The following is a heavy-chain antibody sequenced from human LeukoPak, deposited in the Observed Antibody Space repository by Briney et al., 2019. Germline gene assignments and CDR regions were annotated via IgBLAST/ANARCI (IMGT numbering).Heavy chain of an antibody. V-gene: IGHV3-30*03. D-gene: IGHD3-22*01. Sequence: GGSLRLSCAASGFTFSSYSMNWVRQAPGKGLEWVAVISYDGSNKYYADSVKGRFTISRDNSKNTLYLQMNSLRAEDTAVYYCARELHYYDSNGYSIDNWFDPWGQGTLVTVSS. J-gene: IGHJ5*02. CDR3: ARELHYYDSNGYSIDNWFDP. CDR1: GFTFSSYS. CDR2: ISYDGSNK.